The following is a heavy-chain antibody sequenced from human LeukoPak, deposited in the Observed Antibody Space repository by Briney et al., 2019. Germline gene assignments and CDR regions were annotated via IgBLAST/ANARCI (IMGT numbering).Heavy chain of an antibody. V-gene: IGHV3-30-3*01. Sequence: GGSLRLSCAASGFTFSSYAMHWVRQAPGKGLEWVAVISYDGSNKYYADSVKGRFTISRDNSKNTLYLQMNSLRAEDTAVYYCARSGEGGKVLRFLEWLFPFDYWGQGTLVTVSS. CDR3: ARSGEGGKVLRFLEWLFPFDY. CDR1: GFTFSSYA. CDR2: ISYDGSNK. D-gene: IGHD3-3*01. J-gene: IGHJ4*02.